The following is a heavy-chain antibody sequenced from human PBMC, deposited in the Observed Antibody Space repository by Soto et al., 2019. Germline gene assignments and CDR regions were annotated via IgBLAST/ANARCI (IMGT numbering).Heavy chain of an antibody. J-gene: IGHJ5*02. CDR2: ISAYNGNT. D-gene: IGHD6-13*01. CDR1: GFTFSRYG. CDR3: ARDPAAGTFAWFDP. Sequence: GGSEKGFCKASGFTFSRYGISWVREAPGQGLEWMGWISAYNGNTNYAQKLQGRVTMTTDTSTSTAYMELRSLRSDDTAVYYCARDPAAGTFAWFDPWGQGTLVTVSS. V-gene: IGHV1-18*01.